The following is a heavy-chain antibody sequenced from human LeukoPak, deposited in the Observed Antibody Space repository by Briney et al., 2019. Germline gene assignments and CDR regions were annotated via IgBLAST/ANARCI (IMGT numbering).Heavy chain of an antibody. CDR3: ARGGRQTYSSSSMDY. J-gene: IGHJ4*02. V-gene: IGHV4-4*07. CDR1: GGSISSYY. Sequence: PSETLSLTCTVSGGSISSYYWSWIRQPAGKGLEWIGRIYTSGSTNYNPSLKSRVTMSVDTSKNQFSLKLSSVTAADTAVHYCARGGRQTYSSSSMDYWGQGTLVTVSS. D-gene: IGHD6-6*01. CDR2: IYTSGST.